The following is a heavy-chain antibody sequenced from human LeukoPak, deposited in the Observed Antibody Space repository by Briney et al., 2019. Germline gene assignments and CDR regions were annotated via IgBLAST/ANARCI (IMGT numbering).Heavy chain of an antibody. CDR1: GGSISSYY. Sequence: SETLSLTCTVSGGSISSYYLNWIRQPPGKGLEWIGYIYYSGSTKYNPSLKSRVTISVDASKTQFSLKLNSVTAADTAVYYCARGSRELYYFDYWGQGTLVTVSS. D-gene: IGHD1-7*01. J-gene: IGHJ4*02. CDR2: IYYSGST. CDR3: ARGSRELYYFDY. V-gene: IGHV4-59*01.